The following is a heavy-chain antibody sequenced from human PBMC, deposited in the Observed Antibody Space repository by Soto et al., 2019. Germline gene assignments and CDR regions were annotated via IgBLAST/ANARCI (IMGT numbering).Heavy chain of an antibody. V-gene: IGHV1-2*02. CDR2: INPNSGVT. D-gene: IGHD4-17*01. CDR1: GYTFTDYF. CDR3: ARGATYADYVGY. J-gene: IGHJ4*02. Sequence: ASVKVSCKASGYTFTDYFMRWVRQAPGQGLEWMGWINPNSGVTNYAQKFQGRVTMTRDTSISTAYMELTRLRSDDTAIYYCARGATYADYVGYWGQGTLVTVSS.